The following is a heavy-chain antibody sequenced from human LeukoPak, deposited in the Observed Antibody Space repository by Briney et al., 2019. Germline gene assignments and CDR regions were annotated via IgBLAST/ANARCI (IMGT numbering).Heavy chain of an antibody. Sequence: GGSLRLSCSASGLTFRLYSMHWVRQAPGKGLEYVSGISTNGGSTYYADSVKGRFTISRDNSKNTLYLQMSTLRAEDTAVYYCVTELGIGGFDIWGQGTMVTVSS. CDR3: VTELGIGGFDI. CDR2: ISTNGGST. V-gene: IGHV3-64D*06. D-gene: IGHD7-27*01. J-gene: IGHJ3*02. CDR1: GLTFRLYS.